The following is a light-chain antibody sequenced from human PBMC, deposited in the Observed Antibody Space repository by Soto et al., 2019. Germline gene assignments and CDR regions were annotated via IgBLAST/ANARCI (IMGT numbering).Light chain of an antibody. Sequence: DIQMTQSPSSLSASIGDKVTITCRSSQTIRSYVNWYQQKPGKAPKLLVYDASRLQDGVPSRFSGGGFGTEFTLTINSLQPEDFATYFSQQAYTTPCTFGPGTRLAIK. V-gene: IGKV1-39*01. J-gene: IGKJ2*02. CDR3: QQAYTTPCT. CDR2: DAS. CDR1: QTIRSY.